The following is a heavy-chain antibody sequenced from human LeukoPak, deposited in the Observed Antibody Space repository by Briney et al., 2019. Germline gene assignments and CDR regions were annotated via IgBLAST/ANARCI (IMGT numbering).Heavy chain of an antibody. CDR3: ARDPTRGDLSVY. CDR2: INPETGDP. Sequence: ASVKVSCKASGYRFTGYHIHWLRQVPGQGLEWMGWINPETGDPYYGQKFLGRVTMTRDTSISTAYMELSRLTSDDMAVYYCARDPTRGDLSVYWGQGSLVTVSS. CDR1: GYRFTGYH. J-gene: IGHJ4*02. V-gene: IGHV1-2*02. D-gene: IGHD5-12*01.